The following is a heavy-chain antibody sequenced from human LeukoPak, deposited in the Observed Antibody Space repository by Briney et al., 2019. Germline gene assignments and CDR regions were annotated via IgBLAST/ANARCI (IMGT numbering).Heavy chain of an antibody. J-gene: IGHJ4*02. Sequence: ASVKVSCKTSRGSFTSFAISWVRQAPGQGLEWMGGIIPSLGAANYAQKFQGRVTITTDEFPSTAYMELTNLRSEDTAVYYCARLGFYYHLDYWGQGTLVTVSS. CDR2: IIPSLGAA. CDR1: RGSFTSFA. V-gene: IGHV1-69*05. D-gene: IGHD2-8*01. CDR3: ARLGFYYHLDY.